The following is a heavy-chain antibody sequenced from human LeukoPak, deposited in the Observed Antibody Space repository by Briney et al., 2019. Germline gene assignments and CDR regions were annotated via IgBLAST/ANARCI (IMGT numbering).Heavy chain of an antibody. CDR2: INHSGGT. CDR3: ARLRQHSHGNRFLDY. J-gene: IGHJ4*02. Sequence: SETLSLTCAVYGGSFSGYYWSWIRQPPGKGLEWIGEINHSGGTNYNPSLKSRVTISVDKSKNQFSLKLSSVTAADTAVYYCARLRQHSHGNRFLDYWGQGTLVTVSS. D-gene: IGHD4-23*01. V-gene: IGHV4-34*01. CDR1: GGSFSGYY.